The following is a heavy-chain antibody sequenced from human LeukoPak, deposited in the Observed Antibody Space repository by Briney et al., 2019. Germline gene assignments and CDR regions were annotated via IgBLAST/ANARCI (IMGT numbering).Heavy chain of an antibody. D-gene: IGHD1-26*01. CDR2: VSASGSPI. CDR1: GFTFSSYA. CDR3: AKGATRATRHFDL. V-gene: IGHV3-23*01. Sequence: GGSLRLSCAASGFTFSSYAMSWVRQTPEKGLAWVSIVSASGSPIFYADSVEGRFTISRDNSKNTAYLQMNSLRAEDTAVYFCAKGATRATRHFDLWGRGTLVTVSS. J-gene: IGHJ2*01.